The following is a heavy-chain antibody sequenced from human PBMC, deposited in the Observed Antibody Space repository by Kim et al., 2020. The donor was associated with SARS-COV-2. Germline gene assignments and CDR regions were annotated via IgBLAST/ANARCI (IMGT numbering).Heavy chain of an antibody. CDR3: ARVTYSSRQSTAFDI. CDR1: GGSISSYY. J-gene: IGHJ3*02. CDR2: IYYSGST. V-gene: IGHV4-59*13. Sequence: SETLSLTCTVSGGSISSYYWSWIRQPPGKGLEWIGYIYYSGSTNYNPSLKSRLTISVDTSKNQFSLKLSSVTAADTAVYSCARVTYSSRQSTAFDIWGQGTMVTVSS. D-gene: IGHD6-13*01.